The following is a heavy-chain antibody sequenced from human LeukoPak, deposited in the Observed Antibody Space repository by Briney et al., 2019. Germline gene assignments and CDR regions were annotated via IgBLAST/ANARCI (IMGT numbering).Heavy chain of an antibody. D-gene: IGHD6-13*01. CDR1: GGSISSSSYY. J-gene: IGHJ3*02. V-gene: IGHV4-39*01. Sequence: SETLSLTRTVSGGSISSSSYYWGWIRQPPGKGLEWIGSIYYSGSTYYNPSLRSRVTISVDTSKNQFSLRLSSVTAADTAVYYCARQAAAGTLRAFDIWGQGTMVTVSS. CDR3: ARQAAAGTLRAFDI. CDR2: IYYSGST.